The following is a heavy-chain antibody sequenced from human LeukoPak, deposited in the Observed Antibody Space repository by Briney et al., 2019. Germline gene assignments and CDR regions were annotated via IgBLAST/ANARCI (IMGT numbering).Heavy chain of an antibody. Sequence: GGSLRFSCAASGFTFSSYSMNWVRQAPGKGLEWVSYISSSSSTIYYADSVKGRFTISRDNAKNSLYLQMNSLRAEDTAVYHCARDSSSYYYYYMDVWGKGTTVTVSS. D-gene: IGHD2-2*01. CDR2: ISSSSSTI. CDR3: ARDSSSYYYYYMDV. J-gene: IGHJ6*03. V-gene: IGHV3-48*04. CDR1: GFTFSSYS.